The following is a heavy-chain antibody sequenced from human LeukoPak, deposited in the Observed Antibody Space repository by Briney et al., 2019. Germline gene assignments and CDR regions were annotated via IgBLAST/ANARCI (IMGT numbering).Heavy chain of an antibody. Sequence: SETLSLTCTVSGYSISSGYYWGWIRQPPGKGLEWIGSIYHSGSTYYNPSLKSRVTISVDTSKNQFSLKLSSVTAADTAVYYCARDRAVAFDYWGQGTLVTVSS. CDR3: ARDRAVAFDY. CDR1: GYSISSGYY. CDR2: IYHSGST. V-gene: IGHV4-38-2*02. J-gene: IGHJ4*02. D-gene: IGHD4-23*01.